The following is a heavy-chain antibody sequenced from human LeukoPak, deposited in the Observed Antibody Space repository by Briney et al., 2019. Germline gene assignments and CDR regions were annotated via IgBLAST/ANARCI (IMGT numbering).Heavy chain of an antibody. Sequence: QSGGSLRLSCAASGFTFSSYAMSWVRQAPGRGLEWVSAFSGSGGSTYCADSVKGRFTIYRDNSNNAVYLEINSLRSEDTAVYYCARPLERRLIHYFDFWGPGTLVTVSS. CDR3: ARPLERRLIHYFDF. J-gene: IGHJ4*02. D-gene: IGHD6-25*01. CDR1: GFTFSSYA. CDR2: FSGSGGST. V-gene: IGHV3-23*01.